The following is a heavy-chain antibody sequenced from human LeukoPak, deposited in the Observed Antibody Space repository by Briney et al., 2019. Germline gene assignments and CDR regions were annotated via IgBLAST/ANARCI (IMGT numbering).Heavy chain of an antibody. CDR3: TRGPYYYGSGSSPTHMXY. CDR2: IRSKAYGGTT. Sequence: GGSLRLSCTASGFTFGDYAMSWFRQAPGKGLEWVGFIRSKAYGGTTEYAASVKGRFTISRDDSKSIAYLQMNSLKTEDTAVYYXTRGPYYYGSGSSPTHMXYWGXGXXVT. J-gene: IGHJ4*01. D-gene: IGHD3-10*01. CDR1: GFTFGDYA. V-gene: IGHV3-49*03.